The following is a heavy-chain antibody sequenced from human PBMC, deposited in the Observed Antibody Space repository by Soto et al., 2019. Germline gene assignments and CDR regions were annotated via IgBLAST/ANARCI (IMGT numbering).Heavy chain of an antibody. Sequence: GGSLRLSCAASGFTFSSYAMHWVRQAPGKGLEWVAVMSYDGSNKYYADSVKGRFTISRDNSKNTLYLQMNSLRAEDTAVYYCARGPYYYGSGARFDPWGQGTLVTGSS. V-gene: IGHV3-30-3*01. D-gene: IGHD3-10*01. CDR3: ARGPYYYGSGARFDP. CDR1: GFTFSSYA. CDR2: MSYDGSNK. J-gene: IGHJ5*02.